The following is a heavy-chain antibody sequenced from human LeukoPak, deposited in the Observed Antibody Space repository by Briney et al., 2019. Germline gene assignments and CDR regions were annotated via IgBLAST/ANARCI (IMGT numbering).Heavy chain of an antibody. J-gene: IGHJ6*02. CDR3: ARRAPLFWSGYQRAYCYYGMDV. CDR2: INHSGST. Sequence: PPETLSLTCAVYGGSFSGYYWSWIRQPPGKGLEWIGEINHSGSTNYNPSLKSRVTISVDTSKNQFSLKLSSVTAADTAVYYCARRAPLFWSGYQRAYCYYGMDVWGQGTTVTVSS. V-gene: IGHV4-34*01. CDR1: GGSFSGYY. D-gene: IGHD3-3*01.